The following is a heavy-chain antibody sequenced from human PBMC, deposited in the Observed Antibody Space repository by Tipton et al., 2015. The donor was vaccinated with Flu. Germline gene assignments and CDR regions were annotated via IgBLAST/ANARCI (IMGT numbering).Heavy chain of an antibody. CDR3: ARAAFRDYYDSSGAYYMDV. Sequence: TLSLTCTVSGGSISSYYWSWIRQPAGKGLEWIGRIYTSGSTNYNPSLKSRVTISVDTSKNQFSLKLSSVTAADTAVYYCARAAFRDYYDSSGAYYMDVWGKGTTVTVSS. CDR1: GGSISSYY. D-gene: IGHD3-22*01. J-gene: IGHJ6*03. V-gene: IGHV4-4*07. CDR2: IYTSGST.